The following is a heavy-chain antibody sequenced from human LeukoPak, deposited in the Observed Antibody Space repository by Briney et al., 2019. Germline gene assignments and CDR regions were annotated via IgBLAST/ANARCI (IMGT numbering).Heavy chain of an antibody. V-gene: IGHV3-21*01. J-gene: IGHJ6*03. D-gene: IGHD5-24*01. CDR3: ARETRITLYRYYYMDV. CDR2: ISSSSSYI. Sequence: PGGSLRLSCAASGFTFSSYSMNWVRQAPGKGLEWVSSISSSSSYIYYADSVKGRFTISRDNAQNSLFLQMSSLRPEDTAVYFCARETRITLYRYYYMDVWGKGTTVTVSS. CDR1: GFTFSSYS.